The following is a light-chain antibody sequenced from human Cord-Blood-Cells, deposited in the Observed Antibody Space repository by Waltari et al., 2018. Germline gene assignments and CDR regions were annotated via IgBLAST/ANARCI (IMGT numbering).Light chain of an antibody. CDR1: QSVLYSSNNKNY. V-gene: IGKV4-1*01. CDR3: QQYYSTPYT. Sequence: DIVMTQSPDSLAVSLGARATINCKSSQSVLYSSNNKNYLSWYQQTPGQPPKLLIAWSSTRGSGVPDRFSGSGSGTDFTLTISSLQAEYVAVYYCQQYYSTPYTFGHGTKLEIK. J-gene: IGKJ2*01. CDR2: WSS.